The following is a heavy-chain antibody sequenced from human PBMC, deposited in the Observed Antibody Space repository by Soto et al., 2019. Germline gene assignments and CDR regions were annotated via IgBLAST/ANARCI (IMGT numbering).Heavy chain of an antibody. CDR2: TYGGGNT. J-gene: IGHJ6*02. CDR1: GLTVSSNY. Sequence: PGGSLRLSCAASGLTVSSNYMTWVRQAPGKGLERVSVTYGGGNTYYADSVKGRFTISRDESKNTAYLQMSTLRAEDTAVYYCARDTNYYGMDVWGQGTTVTVSS. D-gene: IGHD3-3*01. V-gene: IGHV3-53*01. CDR3: ARDTNYYGMDV.